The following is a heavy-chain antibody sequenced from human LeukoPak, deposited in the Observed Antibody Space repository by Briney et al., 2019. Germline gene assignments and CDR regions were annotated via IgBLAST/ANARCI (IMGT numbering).Heavy chain of an antibody. Sequence: PGGSLRLSCAASGFTFGDYAMHWVRQAPGKGLEWVSGISWNSGSIVYADSVKGRFTISRDNAKNFLYLQMNSLRAEDMALYYCAKDRDSSSWYYFDYWGQGTLVTVSS. CDR1: GFTFGDYA. D-gene: IGHD6-13*01. CDR3: AKDRDSSSWYYFDY. J-gene: IGHJ4*02. CDR2: ISWNSGSI. V-gene: IGHV3-9*03.